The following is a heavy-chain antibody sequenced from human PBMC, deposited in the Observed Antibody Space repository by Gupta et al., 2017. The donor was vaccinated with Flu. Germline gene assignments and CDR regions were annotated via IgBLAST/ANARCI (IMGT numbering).Heavy chain of an antibody. CDR3: ATTEAGEILSWFDP. V-gene: IGHV4-39*01. CDR2: IYYSGRN. Sequence: QLQLQESCPGLVKPSETLSLTCTVSGGSITSSSYYWGWIRQPPGKGLEWIGSIYYSGRNYYNPALKGRVTISVETAKNQFPLKLRSVPEAETAVYYCATTEAGEILSWFDPWGQGTLVTVSS. D-gene: IGHD1-26*01. J-gene: IGHJ5*02. CDR1: GGSITSSSYY.